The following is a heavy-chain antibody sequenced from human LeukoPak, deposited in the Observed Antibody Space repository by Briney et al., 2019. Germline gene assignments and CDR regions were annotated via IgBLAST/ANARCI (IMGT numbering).Heavy chain of an antibody. V-gene: IGHV3-23*01. Sequence: GGSLRLSCAASGFTFSDYYMSWVRQAPGKGLEWVSTIIGSAVNTYYADSVKGRFTISRDDSKNTVYLQMNSLRAEDTAVYSCAKYTSGTSYRGLDQWGQGTLVTVSS. J-gene: IGHJ4*02. D-gene: IGHD3-10*01. CDR2: IIGSAVNT. CDR1: GFTFSDYY. CDR3: AKYTSGTSYRGLDQ.